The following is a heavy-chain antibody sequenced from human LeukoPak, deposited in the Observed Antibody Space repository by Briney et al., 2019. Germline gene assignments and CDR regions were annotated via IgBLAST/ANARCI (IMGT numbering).Heavy chain of an antibody. CDR1: EFTLSYYA. CDR2: IKQDGSEK. J-gene: IGHJ4*02. D-gene: IGHD2-15*01. CDR3: GRVSESLVNGGVSWSFDN. Sequence: GGSLRLSCAASEFTLSYYAMSWVRQAPGKGLEWVANIKQDGSEKYYVDSVKGRFTISRDNAKNSLYLQMNSLRAEDTAVYYCGRVSESLVNGGVSWSFDNWGQGTLVTVSS. V-gene: IGHV3-7*03.